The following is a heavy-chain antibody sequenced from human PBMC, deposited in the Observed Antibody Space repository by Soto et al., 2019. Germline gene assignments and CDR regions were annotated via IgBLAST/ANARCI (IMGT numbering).Heavy chain of an antibody. CDR3: ARGGWKLFDY. V-gene: IGHV4-59*01. J-gene: IGHJ4*02. CDR2: IYYSGST. Sequence: SETLSLTCAVSGGSISSYYWSWIRQPPGKGLEWIGYIYYSGSTNYNPSLKSRVTISVDTSKNQFSLKLSSVTAADTAVYYCARGGWKLFDYWGQGTLVTVSS. D-gene: IGHD6-19*01. CDR1: GGSISSYY.